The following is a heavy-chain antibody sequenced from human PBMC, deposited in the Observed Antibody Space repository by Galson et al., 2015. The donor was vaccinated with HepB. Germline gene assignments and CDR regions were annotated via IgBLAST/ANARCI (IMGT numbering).Heavy chain of an antibody. CDR3: AKDRIGAGRGHGFDAFDI. J-gene: IGHJ3*02. D-gene: IGHD3-10*01. CDR2: ISWNSGSI. V-gene: IGHV3-9*01. CDR1: GFTFDDYA. Sequence: SLRLSCAASGFTFDDYAMHWVRQAPGKGLEWVSGISWNSGSIGYADSVKGRFTISRDNAKNSLYLQMNSLRAEDTALYYCAKDRIGAGRGHGFDAFDIWGQGTMVTVSS.